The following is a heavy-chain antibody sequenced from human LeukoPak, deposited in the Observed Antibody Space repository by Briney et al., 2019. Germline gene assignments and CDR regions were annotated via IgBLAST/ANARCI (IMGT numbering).Heavy chain of an antibody. CDR2: ISYDGSNK. V-gene: IGHV3-30*03. CDR1: GFTFSSYG. CDR3: ATYRGYPVDY. Sequence: GRSLRLSCAASGFTFSSYGMHWVRQAPGKGLEWVAVISYDGSNKYYADSVKGRFTISRDNSKNTLYLQMNSLRAEDTAVYYCATYRGYPVDYWGQGTLVTVSS. D-gene: IGHD6-13*01. J-gene: IGHJ4*02.